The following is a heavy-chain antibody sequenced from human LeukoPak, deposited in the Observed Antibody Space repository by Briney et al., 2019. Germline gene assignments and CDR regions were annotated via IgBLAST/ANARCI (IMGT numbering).Heavy chain of an antibody. CDR1: GFTFSSYS. V-gene: IGHV3-23*01. D-gene: IGHD3-10*01. Sequence: GGCLRLSCAASGFTFSSYSMNWVRQAPGKGLEWVSAISGSGGSTYYADSVKGRFTISRDNSKNTLYLQMNSLRAEDTAVYYCAKASVRLWFGELFDYWGQGTLVTVSS. CDR2: ISGSGGST. J-gene: IGHJ4*02. CDR3: AKASVRLWFGELFDY.